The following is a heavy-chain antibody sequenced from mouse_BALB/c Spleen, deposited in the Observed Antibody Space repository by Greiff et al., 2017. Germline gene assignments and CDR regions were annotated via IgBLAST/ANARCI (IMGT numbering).Heavy chain of an antibody. D-gene: IGHD1-1*01. CDR1: GFSLTSYG. CDR3: AREATVVARWYFDV. Sequence: VKLMESGPGLVAPSQSLSITCTVSGFSLTSYGVHWVRQPPGKGLEWLGVIWAGGSTNYNSALMSRLSISKDNSKSQVFLKMNSLQTDDTAMYYCAREATVVARWYFDVWGAGTTVTVSS. V-gene: IGHV2-9*02. J-gene: IGHJ1*01. CDR2: IWAGGST.